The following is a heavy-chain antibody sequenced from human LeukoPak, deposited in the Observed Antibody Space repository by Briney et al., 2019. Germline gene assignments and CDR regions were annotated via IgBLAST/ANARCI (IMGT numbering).Heavy chain of an antibody. D-gene: IGHD3-22*01. J-gene: IGHJ3*02. CDR3: ARDYYDSSGSPRAFDI. V-gene: IGHV3-53*01. Sequence: GGSLRLSCAASGFTVSSNYMSWVRQAPGKGLEWVSVIYSGGSTYYADSVKGRFTISRDNSKNTLYLQMNSLRAEDTAVYYCARDYYDSSGSPRAFDIWGQGTMVTVSS. CDR2: IYSGGST. CDR1: GFTVSSNY.